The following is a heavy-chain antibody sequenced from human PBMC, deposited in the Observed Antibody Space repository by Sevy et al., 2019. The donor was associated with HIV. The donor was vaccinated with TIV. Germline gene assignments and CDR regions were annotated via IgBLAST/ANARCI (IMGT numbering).Heavy chain of an antibody. CDR1: GGSISSGGYY. D-gene: IGHD3-22*01. CDR2: IYYSGNT. V-gene: IGHV4-31*03. Sequence: SETLSLTCTVSGGSISSGGYYWSWIRQHPGKGLEWIGYIYYSGNTYYNPSLKSRVTISVDTSKNQFSLKLSSVTAADTAVYYCARDFNDSSGFYFDYWGQGTLVTVSS. CDR3: ARDFNDSSGFYFDY. J-gene: IGHJ4*02.